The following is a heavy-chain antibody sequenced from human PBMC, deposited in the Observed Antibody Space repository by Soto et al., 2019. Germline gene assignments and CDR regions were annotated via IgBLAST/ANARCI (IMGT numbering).Heavy chain of an antibody. D-gene: IGHD3-9*01. Sequence: SETLSLTCTVSGGSISSGDYYWSWIRQPPGKGLEWIGYIYYSGSTYYNPSLKSRVTISVDTSKNQFSLKLSSVTAADAAVYYCARGGDPYYDILTGYYSPTRFDYWGQGTLVTVSS. CDR3: ARGGDPYYDILTGYYSPTRFDY. CDR1: GGSISSGDYY. V-gene: IGHV4-30-4*01. J-gene: IGHJ4*02. CDR2: IYYSGST.